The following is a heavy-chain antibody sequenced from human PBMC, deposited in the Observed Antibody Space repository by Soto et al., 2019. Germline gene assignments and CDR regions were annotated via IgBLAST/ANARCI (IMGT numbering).Heavy chain of an antibody. CDR3: ARQDSSSWYGMDV. D-gene: IGHD6-13*01. Sequence: GESVNRSGKGCGYRFTIYFISCVRQLPGKGLEWMGRIDPSDSYTNYSPSFQGHVTISADKSISTAYLQWSSLKASDTAMYYCARQDSSSWYGMDVWGQGTTVTGSS. CDR2: IDPSDSYT. J-gene: IGHJ6*02. V-gene: IGHV5-10-1*01. CDR1: GYRFTIYF.